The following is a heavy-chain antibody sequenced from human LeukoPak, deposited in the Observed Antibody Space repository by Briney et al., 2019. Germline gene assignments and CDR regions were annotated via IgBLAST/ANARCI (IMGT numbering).Heavy chain of an antibody. V-gene: IGHV4-61*02. CDR2: IYTSGST. J-gene: IGHJ4*02. CDR1: GGSISSGNYY. Sequence: SGTLSLTCTVSGGSISSGNYYWSWIRQPAGKGLEWIGRIYTSGSTNYNPSLKSRVTISVDTSKNQFSLKLTSVTAADTAVYYCARDFNGDYPDYWGQGTLVTVSS. CDR3: ARDFNGDYPDY. D-gene: IGHD4-17*01.